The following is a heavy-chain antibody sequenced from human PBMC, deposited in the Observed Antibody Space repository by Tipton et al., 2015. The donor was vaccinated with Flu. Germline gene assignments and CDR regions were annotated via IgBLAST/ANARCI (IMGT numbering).Heavy chain of an antibody. CDR1: GGSISSGGYY. Sequence: TLSLTCTVSGGSISSGGYYWSWIRQPAGKGLEWIGRIYTSGSTNYNPSLKSRVTISVDTSKNQFSLRVNSVTAADTAVYYCATSGWRDPRGSFDFWGQGTLVTVSS. V-gene: IGHV4-61*02. CDR3: ATSGWRDPRGSFDF. J-gene: IGHJ4*02. CDR2: IYTSGST. D-gene: IGHD5-24*01.